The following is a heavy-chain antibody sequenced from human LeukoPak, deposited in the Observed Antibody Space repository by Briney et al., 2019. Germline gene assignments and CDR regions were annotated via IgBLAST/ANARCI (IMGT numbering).Heavy chain of an antibody. CDR1: GYTFTGYY. D-gene: IGHD3-10*01. CDR3: ANLRGPSMVLLV. V-gene: IGHV1-2*02. CDR2: INPNSGGT. Sequence: ASVKVSCKASGYTFTGYYMHWVRQAPGQGLEWMGWINPNSGGTNYAQKFQGRVTMTRDTSISTAYMELSRLRSDGTAVYYCANLRGPSMVLLVWGQGTLVTVSS. J-gene: IGHJ4*02.